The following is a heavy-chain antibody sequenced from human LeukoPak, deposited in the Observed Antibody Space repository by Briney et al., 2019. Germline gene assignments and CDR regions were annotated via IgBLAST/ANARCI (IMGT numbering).Heavy chain of an antibody. CDR1: GGSFSGYY. CDR3: ASGGPLIETPTYNWFDP. J-gene: IGHJ5*02. Sequence: SETLSLTCAVYGGSFSGYYWSWIRRPPGKGLEWIGEINHSGSTNYNPSLKSRVTISVDTSKNQFSLKLSSVTAADTAVYYCASGGPLIETPTYNWFDPWGQGTLVTVSS. D-gene: IGHD3-22*01. V-gene: IGHV4-34*01. CDR2: INHSGST.